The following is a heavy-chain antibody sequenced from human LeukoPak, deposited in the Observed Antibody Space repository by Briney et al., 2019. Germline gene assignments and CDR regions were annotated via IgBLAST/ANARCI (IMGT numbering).Heavy chain of an antibody. Sequence: GGSLRLSCAASGFTFSNYWMHWVRQVPGEGLVWVSRINTDGSSTNYADSVKGRFTISRDNAKNTLYLQMSSLRVEDTAVYYCARSLYSSSLLGNYYYYMDVWGKGTTVTVSS. V-gene: IGHV3-74*01. CDR3: ARSLYSSSLLGNYYYYMDV. CDR1: GFTFSNYW. CDR2: INTDGSST. D-gene: IGHD6-6*01. J-gene: IGHJ6*03.